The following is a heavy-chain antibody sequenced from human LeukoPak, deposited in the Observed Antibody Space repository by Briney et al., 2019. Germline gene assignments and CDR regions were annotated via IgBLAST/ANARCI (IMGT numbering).Heavy chain of an antibody. CDR3: ARYVGANDYYYYYMDV. V-gene: IGHV3-21*01. CDR1: GFTFSSYS. CDR2: ISSSSSSYI. Sequence: PGGSLRLSCAASGFTFSSYSMNWVRQAPGKGLEWVSSISSSSSSYIYYADSVKGRFTISRDNAKNSLYLQMNSLRAEDTAVYYCARYVGANDYYYYYMDVWGKGTTVTVSS. D-gene: IGHD1-26*01. J-gene: IGHJ6*03.